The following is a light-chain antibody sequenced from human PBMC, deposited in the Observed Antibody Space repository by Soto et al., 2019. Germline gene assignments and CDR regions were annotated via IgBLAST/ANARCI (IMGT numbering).Light chain of an antibody. CDR3: SSYTTTSTLEV. J-gene: IGLJ3*02. V-gene: IGLV2-14*01. CDR2: EVS. CDR1: SSDVGGYKF. Sequence: QSVLTQPASVSGSPGQSITISCTGTSSDVGGYKFVSWYQQHPGTAPKPIIYEVSNRPSGVSHRLSGSKSGNTATLTISGLQAEDEADYYCSSYTTTSTLEVFGGGTKLTVL.